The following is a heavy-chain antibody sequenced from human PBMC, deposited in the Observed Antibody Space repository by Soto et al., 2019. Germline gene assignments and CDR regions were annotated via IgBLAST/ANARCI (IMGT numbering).Heavy chain of an antibody. CDR3: ARSLYSSSWFHSGNSYYYYGMDV. CDR2: IIAFSDIV. Sequence: QVQLVQSGAEVKKPGSSVKVSCKASGGTFGIYAITWVRQAPGQGLEWMGGIIAFSDIVNYTQKLQGRVTITADESTSTAYMDLSSLRSEDTDVYYCARSLYSSSWFHSGNSYYYYGMDVWGQGTTVTVSS. J-gene: IGHJ6*02. CDR1: GGTFGIYA. V-gene: IGHV1-69*12. D-gene: IGHD6-13*01.